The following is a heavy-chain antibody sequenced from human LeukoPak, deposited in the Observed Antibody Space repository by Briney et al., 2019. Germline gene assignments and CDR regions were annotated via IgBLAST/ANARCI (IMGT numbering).Heavy chain of an antibody. J-gene: IGHJ4*02. D-gene: IGHD3-10*01. CDR3: ARHGSYHFDY. CDR1: GFTFSSYA. V-gene: IGHV3-23*01. Sequence: PGGSLRLSCTASGFTFSSYAMNWVRQAPGKGLEWVSGIGAGGTFTYYADSVKGRFTISRDNSRNTLYLQMNSLRADDTAVYYCARHGSYHFDYWGQGTLVTVSS. CDR2: IGAGGTFT.